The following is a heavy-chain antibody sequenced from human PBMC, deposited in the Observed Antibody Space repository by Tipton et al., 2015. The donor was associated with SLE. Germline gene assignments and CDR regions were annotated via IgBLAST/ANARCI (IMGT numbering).Heavy chain of an antibody. CDR2: IHNSGST. CDR1: GGSISSYY. J-gene: IGHJ6*02. CDR3: ARGDYYDSKMVGLDV. V-gene: IGHV4-4*07. D-gene: IGHD3-22*01. Sequence: TLSLICTVSGGSISSYYWSWLRQPAGRGLEWIGRIHNSGSTNYNPSLKSRVIMSVDTSKNQFFLKLKSVTAADTAVYYCARGDYYDSKMVGLDVWGQGTTVTVSS.